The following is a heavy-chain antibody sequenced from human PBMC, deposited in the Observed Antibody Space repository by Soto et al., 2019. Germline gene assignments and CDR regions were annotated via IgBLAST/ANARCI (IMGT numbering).Heavy chain of an antibody. CDR3: AKHDRGDLADF. V-gene: IGHV4-39*01. CDR1: GDSFRSRDHY. Sequence: QLLLQQSGPGLLKPSETLSLTCTVSGDSFRSRDHYWGWIRQPPGKGLEWIGSIFYSGSTYYNPCLKSRVNISVDTSKNQVSLKVSAVTDADTAVYYCAKHDRGDLADFCGQGTVVAVSS. J-gene: IGHJ4*02. CDR2: IFYSGST. D-gene: IGHD3-10*01.